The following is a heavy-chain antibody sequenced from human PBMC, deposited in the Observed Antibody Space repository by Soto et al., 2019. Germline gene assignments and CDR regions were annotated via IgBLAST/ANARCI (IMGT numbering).Heavy chain of an antibody. J-gene: IGHJ4*02. Sequence: PGGSLRLSCAASGFSFSGSTMHWVRQASGKGLEWVGRITTEAHSYATSYAASVKGRFTISRDDSKNTANLQMNSLKTEDTAVYYCVPFCSGGTCYSNFDSWGQGTLVTVSS. V-gene: IGHV3-73*01. CDR1: GFSFSGST. CDR2: ITTEAHSYAT. CDR3: VPFCSGGTCYSNFDS. D-gene: IGHD2-15*01.